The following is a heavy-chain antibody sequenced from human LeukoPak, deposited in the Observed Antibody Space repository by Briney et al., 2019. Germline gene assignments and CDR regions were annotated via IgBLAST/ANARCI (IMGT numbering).Heavy chain of an antibody. D-gene: IGHD2-2*01. CDR1: GFTFSSYG. Sequence: GGSLRLSCAVSGFTFSSYGMHWVRQAPGKGLEWVAFIRNDGGNKNYADSVKGRFTISRDNSKNTLYLQMNSLRAEDTAVYYCAKDYFRGYCSSTSCPDDYWGQGTLVTVSS. V-gene: IGHV3-30*02. CDR2: IRNDGGNK. CDR3: AKDYFRGYCSSTSCPDDY. J-gene: IGHJ4*02.